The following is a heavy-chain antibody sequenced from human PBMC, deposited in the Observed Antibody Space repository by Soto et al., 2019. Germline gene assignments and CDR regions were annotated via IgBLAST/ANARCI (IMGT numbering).Heavy chain of an antibody. CDR3: AKDFTASHILVDFCSCYYIEAIGYYYYYGMDV. Sequence: SVKVSCKASGGTFSSYTISWVRQAPGQGLEWMGRIIPILGIANYAQKFQGRVTITADKSTSTAYMELSSLRSEDTAVYYCAKDFTASHILVDFCSCYYIEAIGYYYYYGMDVWGQGTTVTVSS. CDR1: GGTFSSYT. J-gene: IGHJ6*02. CDR2: IIPILGIA. D-gene: IGHD3-3*01. V-gene: IGHV1-69*04.